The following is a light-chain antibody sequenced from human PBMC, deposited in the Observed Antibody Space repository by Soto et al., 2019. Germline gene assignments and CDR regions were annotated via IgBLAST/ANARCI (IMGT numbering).Light chain of an antibody. Sequence: EIVMTQSPGTLSVSTEEGATLSCRASQSVDRNLAWYQQKPGQAPRLLIYGASTRPTGIPDRFSGSGSGTDFTLTISSLQAEDFAFYYWQQYNSCPFTFGGGTKVEIK. J-gene: IGKJ4*01. V-gene: IGKV3D-15*01. CDR1: QSVDRN. CDR3: QQYNSCPFT. CDR2: GAS.